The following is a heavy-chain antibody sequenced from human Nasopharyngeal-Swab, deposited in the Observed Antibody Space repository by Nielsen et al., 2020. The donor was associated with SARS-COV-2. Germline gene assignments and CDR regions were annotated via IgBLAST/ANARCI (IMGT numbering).Heavy chain of an antibody. CDR1: GFTFSSYE. CDR2: ISSSGGTI. J-gene: IGHJ4*02. Sequence: LSLTCAASGFTFSSYEMNWVRQAPGKGLEWVSYISSSGGTIYYADSVKGRFTISRDNAKNSLYLQMNSLRAEDTAVYYCAREAPAYYFDYWGQGTLVTVSS. CDR3: AREAPAYYFDY. D-gene: IGHD2-2*01. V-gene: IGHV3-48*03.